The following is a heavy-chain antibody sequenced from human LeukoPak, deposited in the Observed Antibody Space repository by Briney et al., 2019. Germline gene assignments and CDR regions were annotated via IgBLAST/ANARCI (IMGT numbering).Heavy chain of an antibody. D-gene: IGHD2-2*01. J-gene: IGHJ4*02. CDR3: AKDYCTSISCYGFDY. V-gene: IGHV3-9*01. CDR1: GFTFDGYA. CDR2: ISWNSGSI. Sequence: GRSLRLSCAASGFTFDGYALHWVRQAPGKGREWVSGISWNSGSIGYADSVKGRFTISRDNAKNSLYLQMNSLRPEDTALYSCAKDYCTSISCYGFDYWGQGTLVTVSS.